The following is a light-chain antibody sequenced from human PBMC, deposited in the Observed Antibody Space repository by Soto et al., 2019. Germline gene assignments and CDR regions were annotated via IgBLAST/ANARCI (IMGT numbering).Light chain of an antibody. J-gene: IGKJ2*01. CDR1: QSVSSTY. CDR3: QRYDISPSP. CDR2: GAS. V-gene: IGKV3-20*01. Sequence: EIVLTQSPGTLSLSPGERATLSCRASQSVSSTYLAWYQQKPGQAPRLLIYGASSRATGIPDRSSGSGSGTDSTLTISRPEPEAVAVYYCQRYDISPSPFGQGTKLDIK.